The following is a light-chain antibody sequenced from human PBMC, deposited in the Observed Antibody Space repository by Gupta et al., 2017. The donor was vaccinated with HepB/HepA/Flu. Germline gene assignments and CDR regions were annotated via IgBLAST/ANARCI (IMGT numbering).Light chain of an antibody. CDR2: EVS. J-gene: IGLJ1*01. V-gene: IGLV2-23*02. CDR3: CSYAQSNTYSSTYV. Sequence: QSALTQPASVSGSPGQSITISCTGTSSDVGSYNLVSWYQQHPGKAPKLMIYEVSKRPSGVSNRFSGSKSDNTASLTISGVQAEDEADYYCCSYAQSNTYSSTYVFGTGTKVTVL. CDR1: SSDVGSYNL.